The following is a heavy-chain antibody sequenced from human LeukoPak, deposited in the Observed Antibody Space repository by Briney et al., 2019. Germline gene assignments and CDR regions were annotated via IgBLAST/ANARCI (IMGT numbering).Heavy chain of an antibody. J-gene: IGHJ5*02. V-gene: IGHV4-39*01. Sequence: PSETLSLTCTASGGSISSSSYFWGWIRQPPGKGLEWIGYIYYSGTTYPNPSLKSRVTISVDTSKNQFSLKLRSVTAADTAVYYCARQPKSCAPGIFITGKACWFDPWGQGTLVTVSP. CDR3: ARQPKSCAPGIFITGKACWFDP. CDR1: GGSISSSSYF. D-gene: IGHD3-10*01. CDR2: IYYSGTT.